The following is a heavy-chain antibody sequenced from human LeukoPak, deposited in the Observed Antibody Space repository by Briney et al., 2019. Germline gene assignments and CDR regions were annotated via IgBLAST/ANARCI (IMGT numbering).Heavy chain of an antibody. V-gene: IGHV3-23*01. Sequence: AGGSLRLSCAASGFTFSSYAMSWVRQAPGKGLEWVSAISGSGGSTYYADSVKGRFTISRDNSKNTLYLQMNSLRAEDTAVYYCAKDRTGPRGVNYFDYWGQGTLVTVSS. D-gene: IGHD2-8*01. CDR3: AKDRTGPRGVNYFDY. J-gene: IGHJ4*02. CDR1: GFTFSSYA. CDR2: ISGSGGST.